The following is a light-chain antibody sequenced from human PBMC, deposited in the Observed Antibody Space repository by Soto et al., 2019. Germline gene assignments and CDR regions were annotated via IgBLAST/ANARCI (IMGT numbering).Light chain of an antibody. CDR2: PAS. Sequence: DIQLTQSPSFLSASVGDRVTVSCRASQDISTSLAWFQQKSGKVPQLLVHPASTLQDGVPSRFSGSGSGTYFTLTILNLQAEDFATYYCQHLRTYPFSFGPGTKLDIK. V-gene: IGKV1-9*01. CDR1: QDISTS. J-gene: IGKJ2*03. CDR3: QHLRTYPFS.